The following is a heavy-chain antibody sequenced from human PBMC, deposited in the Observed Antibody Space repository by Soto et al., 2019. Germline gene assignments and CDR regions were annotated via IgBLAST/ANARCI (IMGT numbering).Heavy chain of an antibody. Sequence: QVQLVQSGAEVKKPGASVKISCKASGYTFTRYTMNWVRQAPGQRLEWMGWINPDNGNTKSSQKFQDRVIITRDTSASTAYMDLSSLRTEDTAVYNCTRGIETGQLDPWGQGTMVTVSS. CDR3: TRGIETGQLDP. V-gene: IGHV1-3*01. CDR2: INPDNGNT. CDR1: GYTFTRYT. J-gene: IGHJ5*02. D-gene: IGHD1-20*01.